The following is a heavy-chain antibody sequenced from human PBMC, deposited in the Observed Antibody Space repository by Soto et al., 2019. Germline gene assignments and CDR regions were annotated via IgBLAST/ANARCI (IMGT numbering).Heavy chain of an antibody. Sequence: QVQLVQSGAEVKKPGASVKNSCTASGYTVTTHYMHWVRQAPGRGLEWMGAINPGSGAAKYTQTFQARVTMTRDTSTNTVYMEMSALRSEDTAVFYCARGGEVGVAGSAAFDMWGQGTMVTVSS. J-gene: IGHJ3*02. CDR1: GYTVTTHY. CDR3: ARGGEVGVAGSAAFDM. V-gene: IGHV1-46*01. D-gene: IGHD3-3*01. CDR2: INPGSGAA.